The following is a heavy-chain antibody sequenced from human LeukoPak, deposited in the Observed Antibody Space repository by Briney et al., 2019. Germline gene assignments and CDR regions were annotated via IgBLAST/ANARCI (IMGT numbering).Heavy chain of an antibody. V-gene: IGHV3-30-3*01. D-gene: IGHD3-10*01. J-gene: IGHJ5*02. CDR2: ISYDGSNK. Sequence: PGGSLRLSCAASGFTFSSYAMHWVRQAPGKGLEWVAVISYDGSNKYYADSVKGRFTISRDNPKNTLYLQMNSLRAEDTAVYYCASRFSGGGLDPWGQGTLVTVSS. CDR1: GFTFSSYA. CDR3: ASRFSGGGLDP.